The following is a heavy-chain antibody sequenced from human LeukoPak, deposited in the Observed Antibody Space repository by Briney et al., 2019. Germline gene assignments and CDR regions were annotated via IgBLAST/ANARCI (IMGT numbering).Heavy chain of an antibody. D-gene: IGHD1-7*01. CDR1: GYTFTSYD. CDR2: MNPNSGNT. Sequence: GASVKVSCKASGYTFTSYDINWVRQATGQGLEWMGWMNPNSGNTGYAQKFQGRVTMTRNTSISTAYMKLSSLRSEDTAVYYCARDARRTGTSVYWGQGTLVTVSS. J-gene: IGHJ4*02. V-gene: IGHV1-8*01. CDR3: ARDARRTGTSVY.